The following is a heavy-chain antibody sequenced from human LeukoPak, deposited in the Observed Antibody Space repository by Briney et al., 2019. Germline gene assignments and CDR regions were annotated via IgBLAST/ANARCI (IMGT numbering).Heavy chain of an antibody. CDR3: ARDFMITFGGATPFDY. V-gene: IGHV3-48*04. CDR1: GFTFSSYS. J-gene: IGHJ4*02. CDR2: ISSSGSTI. D-gene: IGHD3-16*01. Sequence: PGGSLRLSCAASGFTFSSYSMNWVRQAPGKGLEWVSYISSSGSTIYYADSVKGRFTISRDNAKNSLYLQMNSLRAEDTAVYYCARDFMITFGGATPFDYWGQGTLVTVSS.